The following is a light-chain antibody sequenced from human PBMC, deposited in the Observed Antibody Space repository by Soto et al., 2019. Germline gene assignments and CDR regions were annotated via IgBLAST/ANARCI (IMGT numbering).Light chain of an antibody. CDR2: GAF. CDR3: PQYGSSPCT. J-gene: IGKJ4*02. V-gene: IGKV3-20*01. CDR1: QRFSNN. Sequence: GNTATLSCRASQRFSNNVAWYQQKPGQAPSLLIYGAFSRATGIPDRFSGTGSGAEFTLTISRLEPEDFAVYYCPQYGSSPCTFG.